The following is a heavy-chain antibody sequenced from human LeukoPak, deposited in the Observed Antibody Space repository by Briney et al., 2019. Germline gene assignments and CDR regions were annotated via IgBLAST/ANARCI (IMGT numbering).Heavy chain of an antibody. CDR1: GFTFSSYA. J-gene: IGHJ4*02. D-gene: IGHD4/OR15-4a*01. Sequence: GGSLRLSCAASGFTFSSYAMHWVRQAPGKGLEWVAVISYDGSNKYYADSVKGRFTISRGNSKNTLYLQMNSLRAEDTAVYYCAGFNDYPADYWGQGTLVTVSS. CDR3: AGFNDYPADY. CDR2: ISYDGSNK. V-gene: IGHV3-30-3*01.